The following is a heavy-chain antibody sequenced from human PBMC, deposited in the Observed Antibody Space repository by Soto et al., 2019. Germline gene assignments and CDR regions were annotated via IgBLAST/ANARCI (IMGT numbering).Heavy chain of an antibody. CDR1: GFTFSSYG. D-gene: IGHD6-13*01. CDR3: ARPIAAAGTPTYGMDV. V-gene: IGHV3-33*01. J-gene: IGHJ6*02. CDR2: IWYDGSKK. Sequence: ESGGGVVQPGRSLRLSCAASGFTFSSYGMHWVRQAPGKGLEWVAVIWYDGSKKYYADPVKGRFTISRDNSKNPLYLQMNSLRAEDTAVYYCARPIAAAGTPTYGMDVWGQGTTVTVSS.